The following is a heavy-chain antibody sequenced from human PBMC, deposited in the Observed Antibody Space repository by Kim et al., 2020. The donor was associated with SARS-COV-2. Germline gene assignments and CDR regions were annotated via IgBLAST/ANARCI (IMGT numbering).Heavy chain of an antibody. D-gene: IGHD3-10*01. CDR3: ARHDSVIGWFGELGGLDYYYMDV. CDR2: IYYSGST. Sequence: SETLSLTCTVSGGSISSSSYYWGWIRQPPGKGLEWIGSIYYSGSTYYNPSLKSRVTISVDTSKNQFSLKLSSVTAADTAVYYCARHDSVIGWFGELGGLDYYYMDVWGKGTTVTVSS. J-gene: IGHJ6*03. V-gene: IGHV4-39*01. CDR1: GGSISSSSYY.